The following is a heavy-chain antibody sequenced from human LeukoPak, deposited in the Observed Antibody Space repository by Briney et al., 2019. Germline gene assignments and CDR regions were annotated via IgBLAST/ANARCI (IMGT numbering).Heavy chain of an antibody. CDR3: ATGVGWELLHYFDY. Sequence: ASVKVSCKVSGYTLTELSMHWVRQAPGEGLEWMGGFDPEDGETIYAQKFQGRVTMTEDTSTDTAYMELSSLRSEDTAVYYCATGVGWELLHYFDYWGQGTLVTVSS. J-gene: IGHJ4*02. CDR2: FDPEDGET. CDR1: GYTLTELS. V-gene: IGHV1-24*01. D-gene: IGHD1-26*01.